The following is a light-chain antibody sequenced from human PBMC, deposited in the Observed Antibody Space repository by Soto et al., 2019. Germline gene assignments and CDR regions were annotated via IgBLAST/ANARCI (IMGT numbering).Light chain of an antibody. V-gene: IGKV1-5*01. Sequence: DIQMTQSPSTLSASVGDRVTITCRASQSISSWLAWYQQKPGKAPKLLIYDASSVESGVPSRFSGSGSGTEVTLTISSLQPDDFATYYCQQYNSYSRTFGQGTKLEIK. CDR1: QSISSW. J-gene: IGKJ2*01. CDR3: QQYNSYSRT. CDR2: DAS.